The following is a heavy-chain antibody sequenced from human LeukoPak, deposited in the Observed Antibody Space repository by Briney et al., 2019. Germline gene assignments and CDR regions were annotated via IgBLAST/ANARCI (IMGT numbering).Heavy chain of an antibody. CDR3: ARQGFQRISMVRGVAKYFDY. CDR2: IYYSGST. CDR1: GGSISSSTYY. Sequence: PSETLSLTCTASGGSISSSTYYWGWIRQPPGKGLEWIGSIYYSGSTYYNPSLKSRVTISVDTSKNQFSLKLSSVTAADTAVYYCARQGFQRISMVRGVAKYFDYWGQGTLVTVSS. D-gene: IGHD3-10*01. V-gene: IGHV4-39*01. J-gene: IGHJ4*02.